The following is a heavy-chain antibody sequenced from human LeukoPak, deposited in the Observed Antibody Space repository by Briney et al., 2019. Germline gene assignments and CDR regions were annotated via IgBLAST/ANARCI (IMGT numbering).Heavy chain of an antibody. CDR2: IYHSGST. D-gene: IGHD4-17*01. CDR3: ARGLVTVKNYNYYYYSGMDV. V-gene: IGHV4-4*02. Sequence: SETLSLTCAVSGGSLSSSNWWSWVRQPPGKGLEWSGEIYHSGSTNYNPSLKSRVTISVDKSKNQFSLKLSSVTAADTAVYYCARGLVTVKNYNYYYYSGMDVWGKGTTVTVSS. J-gene: IGHJ6*04. CDR1: GGSLSSSNW.